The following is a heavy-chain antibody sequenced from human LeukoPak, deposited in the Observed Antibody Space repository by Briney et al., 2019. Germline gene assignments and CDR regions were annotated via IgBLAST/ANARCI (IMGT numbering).Heavy chain of an antibody. Sequence: GRSLRLSCAASGFTFSSYAMHWVRQAPGKGLEWVAVISYDGSNKYYADSVKGRFTISRDNAKNSLYLQMNSLRAEDTAVYYCAGGVGAFDIWGQGTMVTVSS. CDR1: GFTFSSYA. CDR3: AGGVGAFDI. V-gene: IGHV3-30-3*01. J-gene: IGHJ3*02. CDR2: ISYDGSNK. D-gene: IGHD2-8*02.